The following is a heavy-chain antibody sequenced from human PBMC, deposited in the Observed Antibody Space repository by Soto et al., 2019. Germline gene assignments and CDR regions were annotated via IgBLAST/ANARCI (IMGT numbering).Heavy chain of an antibody. D-gene: IGHD1-26*01. CDR2: IYPSGGST. CDR1: GYTFTTYY. Sequence: QVQLVQSGAEVKSPGASVQLSCKASGYTFTTYYIHWVRQAPGQGLEWMGRIYPSGGSTIYAQNFQGRVTIPRDTSTSTVYMELSTLRSEDTAVYYCARAGHKWEFDYWGQGTLVTVSS. J-gene: IGHJ4*02. V-gene: IGHV1-46*01. CDR3: ARAGHKWEFDY.